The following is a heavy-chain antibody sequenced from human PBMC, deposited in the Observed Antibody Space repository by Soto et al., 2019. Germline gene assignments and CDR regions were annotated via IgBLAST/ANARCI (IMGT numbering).Heavy chain of an antibody. D-gene: IGHD6-13*01. CDR2: IYPGECDS. CDR3: ARTSSWHNLYFDL. J-gene: IGHJ2*01. Sequence: EVQLVQSGAEVKKPGESLKISCKGSGYSFISYWIGWVRQMPGKGLEWMGIIYPGECDSRYSPSFQGKVTISADKSISPAYLQWSSLKASDTAMYYCARTSSWHNLYFDLWGRGTLVTVSS. V-gene: IGHV5-51*03. CDR1: GYSFISYW.